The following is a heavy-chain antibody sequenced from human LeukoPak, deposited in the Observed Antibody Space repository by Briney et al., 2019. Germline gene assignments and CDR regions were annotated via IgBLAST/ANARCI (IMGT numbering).Heavy chain of an antibody. CDR1: GYTLTDLS. V-gene: IGHV1-24*01. CDR2: FDPEDGET. D-gene: IGHD1-26*01. CDR3: ATDLRGRYSSLGY. Sequence: ASVKVSCKVSGYTLTDLSMHWVRQAPGKGLEWMGGFDPEDGETIYAQKFQGRVTMTEDTSTDTAYMELISLRSEDTAEYYCATDLRGRYSSLGYWGQGTLVTVSS. J-gene: IGHJ4*02.